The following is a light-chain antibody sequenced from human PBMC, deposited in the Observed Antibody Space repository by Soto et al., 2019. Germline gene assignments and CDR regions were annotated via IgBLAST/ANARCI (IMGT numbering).Light chain of an antibody. Sequence: QSVLTQPPSASGTPGQRVTISCSGSGSNIGSNTVNWYQQLPGTAPKFLMSSNNQRPSGVPDRISGSKSGTSASLAISGLQSDDEADYYCAAWDDSLNGYVFGTGTKVTVL. V-gene: IGLV1-44*01. CDR1: GSNIGSNT. CDR2: SNN. J-gene: IGLJ1*01. CDR3: AAWDDSLNGYV.